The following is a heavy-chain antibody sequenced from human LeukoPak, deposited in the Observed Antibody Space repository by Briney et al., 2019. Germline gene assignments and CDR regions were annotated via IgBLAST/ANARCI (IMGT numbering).Heavy chain of an antibody. D-gene: IGHD3-22*01. CDR3: AKESRNSGYYPLYYFDY. CDR1: GFTFSSYA. V-gene: IGHV3-23*01. CDR2: ISGSGGST. J-gene: IGHJ4*02. Sequence: EGSLRLSCAASGFTFSSYAMSWVRQAPGKGLEWVSAISGSGGSTYYADSVKGRFTISRDNSKNTLYLQMNSLRAEDTAVYYCAKESRNSGYYPLYYFDYWGQGTLVTVSS.